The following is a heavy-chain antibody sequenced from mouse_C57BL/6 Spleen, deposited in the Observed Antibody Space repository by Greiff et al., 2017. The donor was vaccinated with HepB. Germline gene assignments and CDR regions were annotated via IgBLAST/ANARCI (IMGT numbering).Heavy chain of an antibody. J-gene: IGHJ3*01. CDR3: ARIYEGYHKGFAY. CDR1: GFTFCDYG. CDR2: ISSGSSTI. V-gene: IGHV5-17*01. D-gene: IGHD2-3*01. Sequence: EVMLVESGGGLVKPGGSLKLSCAASGFTFCDYGMHWARKAPEKGLEWVAYISSGSSTIYYADTVKGRFTISRDNAKNALFLQMTSLRSEYTAMYYCARIYEGYHKGFAYWGQGTLVTVAA.